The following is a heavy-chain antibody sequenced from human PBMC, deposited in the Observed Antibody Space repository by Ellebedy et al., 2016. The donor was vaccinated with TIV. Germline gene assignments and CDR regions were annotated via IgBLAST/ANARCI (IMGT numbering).Heavy chain of an antibody. CDR2: ISNDENTE. CDR3: ARGGYYDDYARLDY. Sequence: GESLKISCAASGFTFSNYAMSWVRQAPGKGLEWVAFISNDENTEHYVDSVKGRFTISRDNSNNTLYLQMNSLRADDTAIYYCARGGYYDDYARLDYWGQGTLVTVSS. CDR1: GFTFSNYA. J-gene: IGHJ4*02. D-gene: IGHD4-17*01. V-gene: IGHV3-30*03.